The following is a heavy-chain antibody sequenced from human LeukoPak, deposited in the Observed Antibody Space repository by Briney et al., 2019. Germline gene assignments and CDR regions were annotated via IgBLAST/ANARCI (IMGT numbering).Heavy chain of an antibody. V-gene: IGHV1-3*01. J-gene: IGHJ4*02. D-gene: IGHD2-2*01. Sequence: ASVKVSCKASGYTFTSYAMHWVRQAPGQRLEWMGWINAGNGNTKYSQKFQGRVTITRDTSASTAYMELSSLRSEDMAVYYCARVGIVVVPAAMLDYWGQGTLVTVSS. CDR3: ARVGIVVVPAAMLDY. CDR1: GYTFTSYA. CDR2: INAGNGNT.